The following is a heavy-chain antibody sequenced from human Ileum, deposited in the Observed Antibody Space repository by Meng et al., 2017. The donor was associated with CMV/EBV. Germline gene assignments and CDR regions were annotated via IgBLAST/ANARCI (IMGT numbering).Heavy chain of an antibody. CDR1: GFTFSSYW. Sequence: VLVVGSGGGLVKPGGSLSLSCAASGFTFSSYWMHWVRQAPGKGLVWGSRINSDGSSTSYADSVKGRFTISRDNAKNTLYLQMNSLRAEDTAVCYCARGGVVPAAISGYWGQGTLVTVSS. CDR2: INSDGSST. CDR3: ARGGVVPAAISGY. J-gene: IGHJ4*02. V-gene: IGHV3-74*02. D-gene: IGHD2-2*01.